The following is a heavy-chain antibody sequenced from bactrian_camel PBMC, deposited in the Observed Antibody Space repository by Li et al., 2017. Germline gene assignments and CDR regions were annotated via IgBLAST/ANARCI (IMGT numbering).Heavy chain of an antibody. CDR1: KEAFGSHC. D-gene: IGHD2*01. V-gene: IGHV3S55*01. J-gene: IGHJ4*01. CDR2: IRRDDFT. Sequence: HVQLVESGGGPVQTGGSLRLSCVASKEAFGSHCMGWFRQAPGKERGGVAAIRRDDFTAYTDSVKGRFTISKDNAGNSLFLHMTNLKPEDTAMYYCAANFGHIVVVPTLHGGRISKARGPRSPSP.